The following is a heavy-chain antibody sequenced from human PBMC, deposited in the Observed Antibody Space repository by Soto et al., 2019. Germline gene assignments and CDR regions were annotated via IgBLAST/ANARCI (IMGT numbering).Heavy chain of an antibody. D-gene: IGHD1-1*01. CDR3: ARGRYGDY. V-gene: IGHV1-18*01. CDR1: GYAFTTYG. Sequence: QVHLVQSGAEVKKPGASVKVSCKGSGYAFTTYGITWVRQAPGQGLEWMGWISAHNGNTNYAQKLQGRVTVTRDTPTSPAYMALRSLRSDDTAVYYCARGRYGDYWGQGALVTVSS. CDR2: ISAHNGNT. J-gene: IGHJ4*02.